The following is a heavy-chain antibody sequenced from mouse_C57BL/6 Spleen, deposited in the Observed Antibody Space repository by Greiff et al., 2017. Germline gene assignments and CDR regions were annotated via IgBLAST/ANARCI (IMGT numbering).Heavy chain of an antibody. Sequence: VQLQQSGPELVKPGASVKISCKASGYTFTDYYMNWVKQSHGKSLEWIGDINPNNGGTSYNQKFKGKATLTVDKSSSTAYMELRSLTSEDSAVYYCARRGTTVVATGFDYWGQGTTLTVSS. CDR2: INPNNGGT. CDR1: GYTFTDYY. D-gene: IGHD1-1*01. V-gene: IGHV1-26*01. CDR3: ARRGTTVVATGFDY. J-gene: IGHJ2*01.